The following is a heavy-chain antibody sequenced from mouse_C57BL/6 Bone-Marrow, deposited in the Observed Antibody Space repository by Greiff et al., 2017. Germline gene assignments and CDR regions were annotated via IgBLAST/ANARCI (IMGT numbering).Heavy chain of an antibody. CDR2: IWRGGST. J-gene: IGHJ2*01. V-gene: IGHV2-2*01. CDR3: ARFYYRNSREFYFDA. D-gene: IGHD2-5*01. Sequence: VQLVESGPGLVQPSQSLSITCTVSGFSLPSYGVHWVRQSPGKGLEWLGVIWRGGSTAYNAAFISRLNIRKDNSKRPVFFKMHRLQADNTAIDYSARFYYRNSREFYFDAWGAGTTLTVSS. CDR1: GFSLPSYG.